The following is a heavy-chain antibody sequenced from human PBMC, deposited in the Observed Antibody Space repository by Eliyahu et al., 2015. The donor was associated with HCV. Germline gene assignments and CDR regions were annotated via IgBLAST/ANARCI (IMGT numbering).Heavy chain of an antibody. CDR2: IIPIFGTA. Sequence: EVKKPGSSVKVSCKASGGTFSNYAISWVRQAPGQGLEWMGGIIPIFGTAKYAQNFQGRVTITADESTSPAHMEGSSPGSEGTAVYYCARDFGSAREGYNYFVYWGQGTLVTVSS. J-gene: IGHJ4*02. D-gene: IGHD5-24*01. CDR3: ARDFGSAREGYNYFVY. CDR1: GGTFSNYA. V-gene: IGHV1-69*01.